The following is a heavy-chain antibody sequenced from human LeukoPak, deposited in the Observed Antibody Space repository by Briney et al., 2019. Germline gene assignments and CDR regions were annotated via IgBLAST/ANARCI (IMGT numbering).Heavy chain of an antibody. Sequence: GASVKVSCKASGYTFTGYHMHWVRQAPGQGLEWMGGINPNSGDTNYAQKFQGRGAMTRDTSISTAFMELTRLRSDDTAVYYCARDYCSSTSCLFDYWGQGTLVTVSS. D-gene: IGHD2-2*01. CDR2: INPNSGDT. CDR3: ARDYCSSTSCLFDY. V-gene: IGHV1-2*02. CDR1: GYTFTGYH. J-gene: IGHJ4*02.